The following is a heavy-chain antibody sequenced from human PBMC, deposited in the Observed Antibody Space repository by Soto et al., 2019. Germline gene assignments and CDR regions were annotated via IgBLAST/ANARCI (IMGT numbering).Heavy chain of an antibody. J-gene: IGHJ6*02. CDR2: IYWNDDK. Sequence: SGPTLVNPTQTLTLTCTFSGFSLSTSGVGVGWIRQPPGKALEWLALIYWNDDKRYSPSLKSRLTITKDTSKNQVVLTMTKMDLVVSATFFCAHRSSVGSGYDLDDYYYYGMDVWGQGTTVTVSS. V-gene: IGHV2-5*01. CDR1: GFSLSTSGVG. CDR3: AHRSSVGSGYDLDDYYYYGMDV. D-gene: IGHD5-12*01.